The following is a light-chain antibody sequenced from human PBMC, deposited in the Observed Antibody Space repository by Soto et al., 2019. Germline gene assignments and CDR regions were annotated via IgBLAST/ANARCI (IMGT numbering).Light chain of an antibody. Sequence: AIRMTQSPSSFSASTGDRVTITCRASQGISSYLAWYQQKPGKAPKLLIYAASTLQSGVPSRFSGSGSGTDFTLTISCLQSEDFATYYCQQYYSYPPWTFGQGTTV. J-gene: IGKJ1*01. CDR3: QQYYSYPPWT. CDR2: AAS. CDR1: QGISSY. V-gene: IGKV1-8*01.